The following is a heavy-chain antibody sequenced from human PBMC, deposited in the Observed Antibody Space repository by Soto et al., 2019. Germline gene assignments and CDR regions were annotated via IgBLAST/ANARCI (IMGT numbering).Heavy chain of an antibody. CDR3: ARGGDLDCSSTSCSIDY. J-gene: IGHJ4*02. D-gene: IGHD2-2*01. V-gene: IGHV4-34*01. CDR1: GGSFSGYY. Sequence: PSETLSLTCAVYGGSFSGYYWSWIRQPPGKGLEWIGEINHSGSTNYNPSLKNRVTISVDTSKDQFSLKLSSVTAADTAVYYCARGGDLDCSSTSCSIDYWGQGTLVTVSS. CDR2: INHSGST.